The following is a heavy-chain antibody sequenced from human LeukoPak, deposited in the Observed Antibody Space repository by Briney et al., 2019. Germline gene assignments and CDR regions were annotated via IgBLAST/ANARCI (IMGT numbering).Heavy chain of an antibody. CDR1: GYTFTSYG. CDR2: ISAYNGNT. CDR3: ARPQSILTGLENWFDP. J-gene: IGHJ5*02. Sequence: ASVKVSCKASGYTFTSYGISWVRQAPGQGLEWMGWISAYNGNTNYAQKLQGRVTMTTDTSTSTAYMELRSLRSDDTAVYYCARPQSILTGLENWFDPWGQGTLVTVSS. V-gene: IGHV1-18*01. D-gene: IGHD3-9*01.